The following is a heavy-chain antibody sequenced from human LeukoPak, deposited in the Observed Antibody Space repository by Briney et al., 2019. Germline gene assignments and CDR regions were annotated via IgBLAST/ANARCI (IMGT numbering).Heavy chain of an antibody. D-gene: IGHD3-10*01. CDR3: AREEYYGSQDAFDI. CDR2: INSDGSST. V-gene: IGHV3-74*01. J-gene: IGHJ3*02. Sequence: GGSLRLSCAASGFTFSSYWMHWVRQAPGKGLVWVSRINSDGSSTSYADSVKGRFTISRDNAKNTLYLQMNSLRAEDTAVYYCAREEYYGSQDAFDIWGHGTVVTVSS. CDR1: GFTFSSYW.